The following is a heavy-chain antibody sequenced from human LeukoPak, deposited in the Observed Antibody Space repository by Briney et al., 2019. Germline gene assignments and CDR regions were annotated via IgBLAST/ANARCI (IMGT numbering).Heavy chain of an antibody. V-gene: IGHV3-74*01. CDR2: INSDGSSR. Sequence: GGSLRLSCAASGFTFSAYWMHWVRQAPGKGLVWVSRINSDGSSRTYADSVKGRFTISRDTSKNTLSLQMNSLRAEDTAVYYCASLSLGHYWGQGTLVTVSS. D-gene: IGHD6-6*01. J-gene: IGHJ4*02. CDR3: ASLSLGHY. CDR1: GFTFSAYW.